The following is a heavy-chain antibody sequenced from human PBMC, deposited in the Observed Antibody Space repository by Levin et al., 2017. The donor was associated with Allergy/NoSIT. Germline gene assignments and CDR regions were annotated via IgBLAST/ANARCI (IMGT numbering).Heavy chain of an antibody. J-gene: IGHJ4*02. V-gene: IGHV3-7*01. CDR3: ARDEGAGTFNLY. Sequence: PGGSLRLSCAASGFTFNNYCMSWVRQAPGKGLEWVAAIKKDGTEKYNVDSVKGRFTISRDNAKNSLYLQMNSLRVEDTALYYCARDEGAGTFNLYWGQGNLVTVSS. CDR1: GFTFNNYC. D-gene: IGHD1-20*01. CDR2: IKKDGTEK.